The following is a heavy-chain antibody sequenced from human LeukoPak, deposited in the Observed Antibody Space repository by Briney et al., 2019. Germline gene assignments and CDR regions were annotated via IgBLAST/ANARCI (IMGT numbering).Heavy chain of an antibody. J-gene: IGHJ4*02. D-gene: IGHD5-12*01. Sequence: GGSLRLSCAASGFTFSSYWMHWVRQAPGKGLVWVSRINSDGSSTSYADSVKGRFTISRDNAKNTLYLQMNSLRAEDTAVYYCVRGEGYSGYDSLGYWGQGTLVTVSS. CDR3: VRGEGYSGYDSLGY. CDR2: INSDGSST. CDR1: GFTFSSYW. V-gene: IGHV3-74*01.